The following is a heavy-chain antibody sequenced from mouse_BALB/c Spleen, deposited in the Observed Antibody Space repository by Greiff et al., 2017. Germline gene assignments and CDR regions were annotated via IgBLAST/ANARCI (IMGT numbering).Heavy chain of an antibody. V-gene: IGHV5-6*01. CDR2: ISSGGSYT. J-gene: IGHJ2*01. CDR1: GFTFSSYG. Sequence: DVHLVESGGDLVKPGGSLKLSCAASGFTFSSYGMSWVRQTPDKRLEWVATISSGGSYTYYPDSVKGRFTISRDNAKNTLYLQMSSLKSEDTAMYYCARRAYYFDYWGQGTTLTVSS. CDR3: ARRAYYFDY.